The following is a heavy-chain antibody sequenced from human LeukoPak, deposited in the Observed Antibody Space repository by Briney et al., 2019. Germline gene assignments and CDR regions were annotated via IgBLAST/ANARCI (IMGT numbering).Heavy chain of an antibody. V-gene: IGHV3-30*18. CDR1: GFTFRSYG. Sequence: GGSLRLSCAASGFTFRSYGMHWVRQAPGKGLEWVAVISYDGSNKYYADSVKGRFTISRDNSKDTLYLQMNSLRAEDTAVYYCAKDRALGGQDYWGQGTLVTVSS. D-gene: IGHD3-16*01. CDR3: AKDRALGGQDY. J-gene: IGHJ4*02. CDR2: ISYDGSNK.